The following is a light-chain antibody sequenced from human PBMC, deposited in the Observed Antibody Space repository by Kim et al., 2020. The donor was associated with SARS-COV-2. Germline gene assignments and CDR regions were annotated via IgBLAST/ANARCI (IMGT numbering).Light chain of an antibody. CDR1: QDISNS. J-gene: IGKJ4*01. CDR2: AAS. V-gene: IGKV1-NL1*01. CDR3: QQYYSTPALT. Sequence: DIRMTQSPSSLSASVGDRVTITCRASQDISNSLAWYQQKPGKAPKLLLYAASRLQSGVPSRFSGSGSGTEYTLTITSLQPEDFATYYCQQYYSTPALTFGGGTKVDIK.